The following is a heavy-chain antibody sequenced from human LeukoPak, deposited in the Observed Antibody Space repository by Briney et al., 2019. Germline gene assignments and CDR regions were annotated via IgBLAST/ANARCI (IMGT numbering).Heavy chain of an antibody. Sequence: PGGSLRLSCAASGFSFSAYTMNWVRQVPGKWLEWVSSIRSSSSYIYYRDSVEGRFIISRDNAKNSLYLQMNSLRPEDTALYYCATHSSDWQTVDLWGQGTQVTVSS. CDR1: GFSFSAYT. CDR3: ATHSSDWQTVDL. V-gene: IGHV3-21*01. CDR2: IRSSSSYI. J-gene: IGHJ5*02. D-gene: IGHD6-19*01.